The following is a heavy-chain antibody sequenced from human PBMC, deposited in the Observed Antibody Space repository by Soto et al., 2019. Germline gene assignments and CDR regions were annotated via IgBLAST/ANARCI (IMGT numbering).Heavy chain of an antibody. J-gene: IGHJ4*02. V-gene: IGHV4-34*01. CDR2: INHSGST. CDR3: ARGVWIFGVGLATLDY. Sequence: QVQLQQWGAGLLKPSETLSLTCAVYGGSFSGYYWSWIRQPLGKGLEWIGEINHSGSTNYNPSLKSRVTISVDTSKNQFSLKLSSVTAADTAVYYCARGVWIFGVGLATLDYWGQGTLVTVSS. CDR1: GGSFSGYY. D-gene: IGHD3-3*01.